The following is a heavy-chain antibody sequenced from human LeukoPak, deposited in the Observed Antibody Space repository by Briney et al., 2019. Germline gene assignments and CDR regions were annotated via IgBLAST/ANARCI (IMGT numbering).Heavy chain of an antibody. D-gene: IGHD6-25*01. Sequence: GRSLRLSCAASGFTFSSYAMHWVRQASGKGLEWVAVIWYDGSNKYYADSVKGRFTISRDNSKNTLYLQMNSLRAEDTAVYYCARGLEHPAAGGFDYWGQGTLVTVSS. CDR2: IWYDGSNK. CDR1: GFTFSSYA. J-gene: IGHJ4*02. V-gene: IGHV3-33*08. CDR3: ARGLEHPAAGGFDY.